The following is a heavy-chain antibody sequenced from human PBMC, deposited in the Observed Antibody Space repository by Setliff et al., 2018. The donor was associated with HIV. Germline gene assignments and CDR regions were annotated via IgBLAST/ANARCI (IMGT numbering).Heavy chain of an antibody. CDR3: ARGATGNLEALDI. Sequence: GESLKISCKGSGYSFTSYWIGWVRQMPGKGLEWMGIIYPGDSDTRYNPSFQGQVTISADKSIGTAYLQWSNLKASDTAMYYCARGATGNLEALDIWGQGTMVTVSS. CDR1: GYSFTSYW. D-gene: IGHD6-13*01. J-gene: IGHJ3*02. CDR2: IYPGDSDT. V-gene: IGHV5-51*01.